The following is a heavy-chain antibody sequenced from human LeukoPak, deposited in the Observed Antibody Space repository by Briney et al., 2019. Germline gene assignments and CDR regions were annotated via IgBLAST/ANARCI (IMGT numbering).Heavy chain of an antibody. CDR3: AKRIQSAMAMGY. V-gene: IGHV3-30*02. J-gene: IGHJ4*02. CDR2: IRYDGSNK. CDR1: GFTFSSYG. D-gene: IGHD5-18*01. Sequence: GGSLRLSCAASGFTFSSYGMHWVRQAPGKGLEWVAFIRYDGSNKYYADSVKGRFTISRDNSKNTLYLQMNSLRAEDTAVYYCAKRIQSAMAMGYWGQGTLVTVSS.